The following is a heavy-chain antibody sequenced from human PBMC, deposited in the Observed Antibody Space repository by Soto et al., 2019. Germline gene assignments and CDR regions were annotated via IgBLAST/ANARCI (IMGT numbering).Heavy chain of an antibody. CDR3: ARISAYHFDY. D-gene: IGHD3-16*01. V-gene: IGHV4-4*02. CDR2: IYHSGVT. Sequence: SETLSLTCAVSGGSIRSNNWWSWVRQPPGKGLEWIGEIYHSGVTNYNPSLKSRVTISVDKSKNQFSLKLSSLTAADTAAYYCARISAYHFDYWGKGTLVTVSS. J-gene: IGHJ4*02. CDR1: GGSIRSNNW.